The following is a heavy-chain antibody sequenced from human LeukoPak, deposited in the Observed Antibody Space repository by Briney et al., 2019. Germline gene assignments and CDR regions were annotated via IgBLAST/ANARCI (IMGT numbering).Heavy chain of an antibody. CDR2: MNPNSGNT. CDR3: ARGPVARLGELSLRFDP. Sequence: ASVKVSCKASGYTFTSYDINWVRQATGQGLEWMGWMNPNSGNTGYAQKFQGRVTMTRNTSISTAYMELSSLRSEDTAVYYCARGPVARLGELSLRFDPWGQGTLVTVSS. D-gene: IGHD3-16*02. J-gene: IGHJ5*02. V-gene: IGHV1-8*01. CDR1: GYTFTSYD.